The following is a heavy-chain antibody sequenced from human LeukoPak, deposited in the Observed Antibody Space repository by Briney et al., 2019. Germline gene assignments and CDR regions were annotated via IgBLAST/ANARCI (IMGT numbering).Heavy chain of an antibody. V-gene: IGHV3-11*01. CDR2: IGSSDSII. J-gene: IGHJ4*02. Sequence: PGGSLRLSCAVSGFNVNDYYISWIRQAPGQGQEWVSDIGSSDSIIAYGDSVRGRFTISRDFASNSLYLQMNSLRVEDTAVYYCAREIVAGAFDSWGQGTLVTVSS. CDR1: GFNVNDYY. CDR3: AREIVAGAFDS. D-gene: IGHD6-19*01.